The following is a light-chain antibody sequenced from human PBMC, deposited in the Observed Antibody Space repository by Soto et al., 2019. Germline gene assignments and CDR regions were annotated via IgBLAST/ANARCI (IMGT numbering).Light chain of an antibody. CDR3: QQRKDYPLT. CDR2: AAS. CDR1: QGISSY. V-gene: IGKV1-9*01. J-gene: IGKJ4*01. Sequence: DIQLTQSPSFLSASVGDRVTITCRASQGISSYLAWFQQKPGRAPKLLVYAASTLQSGVPSRFSGCGSGTEFTLTISSLQPEDFATYYCQQRKDYPLTFGGGTKVEIK.